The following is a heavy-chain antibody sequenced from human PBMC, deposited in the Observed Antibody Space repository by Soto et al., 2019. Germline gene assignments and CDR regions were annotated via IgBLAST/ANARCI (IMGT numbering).Heavy chain of an antibody. CDR3: AIPMSLPGNTNWFDP. D-gene: IGHD1-1*01. Sequence: QLQLQESGPGLVKPSETLSLTCTVSGGSISSRSYYWGWVRQPPGKGLEWIGSIYYSGSTYYNPSLKSRVPISVATSKNRLSLKLSFVTAADTAVYCCAIPMSLPGNTNWFDPWGQGTLVIVSS. J-gene: IGHJ5*02. CDR1: GGSISSRSYY. V-gene: IGHV4-39*01. CDR2: IYYSGST.